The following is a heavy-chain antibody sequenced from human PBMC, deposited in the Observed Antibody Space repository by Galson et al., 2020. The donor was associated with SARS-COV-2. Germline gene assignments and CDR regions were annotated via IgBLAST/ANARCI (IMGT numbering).Heavy chain of an antibody. CDR2: KSYDGNNK. Sequence: LHGESLKISCAASGFTFSSYAMHWVRQAPGKGLEWVAVKSYDGNNKYYADPVKGRFTISRDNSKNALYLQMNSLRAEDTAVYYCARPYSGGYYGAFDIGGQGTMVIVS. J-gene: IGHJ3*02. CDR3: ARPYSGGYYGAFDI. D-gene: IGHD1-26*01. CDR1: GFTFSSYA. V-gene: IGHV3-30*01.